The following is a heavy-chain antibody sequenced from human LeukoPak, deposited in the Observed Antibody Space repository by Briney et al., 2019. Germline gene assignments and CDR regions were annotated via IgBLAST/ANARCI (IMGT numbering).Heavy chain of an antibody. CDR3: ARDRFDDSRGYYYHYYYYMDV. V-gene: IGHV3-21*01. CDR2: ISSSGSYI. Sequence: GGSLRLSCAASRFTFSSYSMNWVRQAPGKGLEWVSSISSSGSYIYYADSVKGRFTISRDNAKNSLYLQMNSLRAEDTAVYYCARDRFDDSRGYYYHYYYYMDVWGKGTTVTVSS. D-gene: IGHD3-22*01. J-gene: IGHJ6*03. CDR1: RFTFSSYS.